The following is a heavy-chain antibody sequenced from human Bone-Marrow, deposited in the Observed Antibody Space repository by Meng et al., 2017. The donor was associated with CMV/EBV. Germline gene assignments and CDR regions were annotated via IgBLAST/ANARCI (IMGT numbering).Heavy chain of an antibody. CDR3: ARHFSTGNSMAY. V-gene: IGHV3-21*03. CDR1: GFIFSTYS. D-gene: IGHD3-9*01. CDR2: ISFSSSYI. Sequence: GGSLRLSCAASGFIFSTYSMTWVRQAPGKGLEWVSSISFSSSYIHYADSVKGRFTISRDNAKNSLYLQMNSLRAEDTAVYYCARHFSTGNSMAYWGQGTRVTVSS. J-gene: IGHJ4*02.